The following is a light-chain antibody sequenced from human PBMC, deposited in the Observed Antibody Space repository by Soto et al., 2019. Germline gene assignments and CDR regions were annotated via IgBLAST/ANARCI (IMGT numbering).Light chain of an antibody. Sequence: IQSTQSPSTLSASVVDRVPITCRASQSISTWLAWYQQKPGKAPNLLIYDASSLESGVPSRFSGSGSGTEFTLTISSLQPEDFAIYYCEQTYSTPVTFGQGTRLEI. CDR3: EQTYSTPVT. V-gene: IGKV1-5*01. CDR1: QSISTW. J-gene: IGKJ5*01. CDR2: DAS.